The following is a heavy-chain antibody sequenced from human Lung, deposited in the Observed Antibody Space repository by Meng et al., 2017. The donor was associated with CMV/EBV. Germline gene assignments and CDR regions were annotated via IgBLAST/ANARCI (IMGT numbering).Heavy chain of an antibody. CDR2: IYYSGST. Sequence: SETLSLXXTVSGGSISSYYWSWIRQPPGKGLEWIGYIYYSGSTNYNPSLKSRVTISVDTSKNQFSLKLSSVTAADTAVYYCARVTGELLNEYYFDYWGQGPLVTVSS. J-gene: IGHJ4*02. CDR3: ARVTGELLNEYYFDY. D-gene: IGHD1-26*01. V-gene: IGHV4-59*01. CDR1: GGSISSYY.